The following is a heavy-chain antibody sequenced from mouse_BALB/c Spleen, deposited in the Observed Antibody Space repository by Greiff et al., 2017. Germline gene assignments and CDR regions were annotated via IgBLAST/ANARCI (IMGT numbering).Heavy chain of an antibody. J-gene: IGHJ1*01. Sequence: EVQLVESGPGLVKPSQSLSLTCSVTGYSITSGYYWNWIRQFPGNKLEWMGYISYDGSNNYNPSLKNRISITRDTSKNQFFLKLNSVTTEDTATYYCARTGTSYWYFDVWGAGTTVTVSS. CDR1: GYSITSGYY. D-gene: IGHD4-1*01. CDR3: ARTGTSYWYFDV. CDR2: ISYDGSN. V-gene: IGHV3-6*02.